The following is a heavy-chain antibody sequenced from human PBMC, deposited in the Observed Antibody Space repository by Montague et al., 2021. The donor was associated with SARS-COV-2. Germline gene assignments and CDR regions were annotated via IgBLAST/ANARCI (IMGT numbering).Heavy chain of an antibody. V-gene: IGHV1-58*01. J-gene: IGHJ6*02. CDR2: IVVGSGNT. Sequence: SVKVSCRAPGFTFTSSAVQWVRQARGQRLEWIGWIVVGSGNTNYAQKFQERVTITRDMSTSTAYMELSSLRSEDTAVYYCAAVRAVAGYYYYGMDVWGQGTTVTVSS. CDR1: GFTFTSSA. D-gene: IGHD6-19*01. CDR3: AAVRAVAGYYYYGMDV.